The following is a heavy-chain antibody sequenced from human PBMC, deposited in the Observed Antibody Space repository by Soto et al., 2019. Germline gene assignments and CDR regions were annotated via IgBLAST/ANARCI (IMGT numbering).Heavy chain of an antibody. D-gene: IGHD6-6*01. V-gene: IGHV1-69*01. CDR2: IIPIFGTT. CDR3: ARTLAARPPGAFDI. Sequence: QVQVVQSGAEVKKPGSSVKVSCKASGGTFTSYAITWVRQAPGQGLEWMGGIIPIFGTTNYAQKFQGRVTITADESTSTAYIELSSLTSEDTAMYYCARTLAARPPGAFDICGKGPMVTVS. CDR1: GGTFTSYA. J-gene: IGHJ3*02.